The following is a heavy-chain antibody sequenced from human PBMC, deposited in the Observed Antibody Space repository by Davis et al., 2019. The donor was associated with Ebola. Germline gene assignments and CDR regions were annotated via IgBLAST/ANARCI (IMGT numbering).Heavy chain of an antibody. CDR3: ARVVLTARYYFDY. CDR1: GGSVSSGSYY. J-gene: IGHJ4*02. Sequence: PSETLSLTCTVSGGSVSSGSYYWSWIRQPPGKGLEWIGHIYYSGSTNYNPSLKSRVTISVDTSKNQFSLKLSSVTAADTAVYYCARVVLTARYYFDYWGQGTLVTVSS. D-gene: IGHD2-8*01. CDR2: IYYSGST. V-gene: IGHV4-61*01.